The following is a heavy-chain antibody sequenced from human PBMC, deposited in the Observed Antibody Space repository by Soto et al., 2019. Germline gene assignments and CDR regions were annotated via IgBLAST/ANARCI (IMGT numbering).Heavy chain of an antibody. CDR2: ISGTGGTT. CDR3: AKFFVETGGSSGWPWFFHF. CDR1: GFTFSSYA. V-gene: IGHV3-23*01. Sequence: PGGSLRLSCAASGFTFSSYAMSWVRQAPGKGLEWVSAISGTGGTTYYADSVKGRFTISRDNSRNTLHLQMNSLRAEDTAIYYCAKFFVETGGSSGWPWFFHFCAKGTLVTGYS. J-gene: IGHJ4*02. D-gene: IGHD6-25*01.